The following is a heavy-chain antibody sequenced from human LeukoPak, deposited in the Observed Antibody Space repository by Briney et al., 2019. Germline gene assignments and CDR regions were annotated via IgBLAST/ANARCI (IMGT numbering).Heavy chain of an antibody. D-gene: IGHD2-21*01. CDR2: ISSDGSNK. J-gene: IGHJ4*02. CDR1: GFTFSSSG. V-gene: IGHV3-30*03. Sequence: GRSLRLSCAASGFTFSSSGRHWVRRAPVKWLEWVALISSDGSNKYYADPLKGRFTISRDNSENTLYLQMNSLRPADTAVYYCYSSGYWGQGTLVTVSS. CDR3: YSSGY.